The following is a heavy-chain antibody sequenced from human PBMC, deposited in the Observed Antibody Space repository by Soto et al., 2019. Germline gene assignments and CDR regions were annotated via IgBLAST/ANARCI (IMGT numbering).Heavy chain of an antibody. CDR1: GYTYSTHD. J-gene: IGHJ4*02. Sequence: QLLESGGGLIQPGGSLRVSCAASGYTYSTHDMSWVRQAPGKGLEWVSTMSTSGGTYYADSVKGRFTISRDNSKKTLYLQMNSLRAEDTAVYYCAKGLDTGWYFFDHWGQGTLVPVSS. D-gene: IGHD6-19*01. CDR2: MSTSGGT. V-gene: IGHV3-23*01. CDR3: AKGLDTGWYFFDH.